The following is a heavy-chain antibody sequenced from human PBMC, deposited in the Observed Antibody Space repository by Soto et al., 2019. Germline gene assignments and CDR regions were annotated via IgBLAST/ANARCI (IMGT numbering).Heavy chain of an antibody. V-gene: IGHV3-23*01. D-gene: IGHD1-1*01. Sequence: EVQLLESGEVLLQPGGSLRLSCAASGFTFSLYPMSWVRQAPGKGLEWVSAITASGGDTYYTESVEGRFTISRDNSKSTLYLQMNTLRAEDTAVYYCAKKRSLNKAPFDYWGQGTLVTVSS. CDR3: AKKRSLNKAPFDY. J-gene: IGHJ4*02. CDR2: ITASGGDT. CDR1: GFTFSLYP.